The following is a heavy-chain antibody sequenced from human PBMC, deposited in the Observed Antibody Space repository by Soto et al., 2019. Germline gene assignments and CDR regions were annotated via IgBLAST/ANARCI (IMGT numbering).Heavy chain of an antibody. D-gene: IGHD2-8*01. J-gene: IGHJ6*02. V-gene: IGHV1-69*12. CDR2: IIPIFGTA. CDR1: GGTFSSYA. CDR3: ARAGRYCTNGVCRTSYYYYYGMDV. Sequence: QVQLVQSGAEVKKPGSSVKVSCKASGGTFSSYAISWVRQAPGQGLEWMGGIIPIFGTANYAQKFQGRVTISADESTSTAYMEPSSLRAEDTAVYYCARAGRYCTNGVCRTSYYYYYGMDVWGQGTTVTVSS.